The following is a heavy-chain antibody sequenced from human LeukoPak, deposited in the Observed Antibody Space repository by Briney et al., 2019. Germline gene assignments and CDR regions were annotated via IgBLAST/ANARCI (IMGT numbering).Heavy chain of an antibody. D-gene: IGHD3-22*01. J-gene: IGHJ4*02. CDR1: GYTFTGYF. Sequence: ASVKVSCKASGYTFTGYFIHWVRQAPGQGLEWMGWINPSSGAINYAQNFQGRVTLTREMSISTAYMEVSRLLSDDTAVYYCARVTYDRSGYYNGIPYWGQGTLVIVSS. V-gene: IGHV1-2*02. CDR3: ARVTYDRSGYYNGIPY. CDR2: INPSSGAI.